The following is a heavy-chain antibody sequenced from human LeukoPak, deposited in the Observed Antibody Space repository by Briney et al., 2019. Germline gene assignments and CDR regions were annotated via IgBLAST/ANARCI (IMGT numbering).Heavy chain of an antibody. CDR3: ARDEEWELLLDY. CDR2: ISSSSSYI. D-gene: IGHD1-26*01. CDR1: GFTFSSYS. J-gene: IGHJ4*02. V-gene: IGHV3-21*01. Sequence: GRSLRLSCAASGFTFSSYSMNWVRQAPGKGLEWVSSISSSSSYIYYADSVKGRFTISRDNAKNSLYLQMNSLRAEDTAVYYCARDEEWELLLDYWGQGTLVTVSS.